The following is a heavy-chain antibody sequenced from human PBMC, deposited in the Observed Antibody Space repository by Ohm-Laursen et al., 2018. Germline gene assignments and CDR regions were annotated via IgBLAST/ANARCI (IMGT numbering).Heavy chain of an antibody. Sequence: TLSLTCAVYGGSFSGYYWSWIRQPPGKGLEWIGYISYSGSTNCNPSLTSRVTMSVDTSKNQFSLRLSSVTAADTAVYYCARGTFYYDSSLDYWGQGTLVTVSS. CDR1: GGSFSGYY. J-gene: IGHJ4*02. V-gene: IGHV4-34*09. CDR3: ARGTFYYDSSLDY. D-gene: IGHD3-22*01. CDR2: ISYSGST.